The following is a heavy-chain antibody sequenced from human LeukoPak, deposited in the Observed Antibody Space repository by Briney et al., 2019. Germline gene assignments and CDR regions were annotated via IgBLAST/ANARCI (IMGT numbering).Heavy chain of an antibody. J-gene: IGHJ4*02. Sequence: GGPLSLSCAASGFTFSSYGMHWVRQAPGKGLEGVAIIRYDGGNKYYADSVKGRFTISRDNSKNTLYLQMNSLRAEDTAVYYCAKVKGGYYYSSGYFDYWGQGTLVTVSS. CDR3: AKVKGGYYYSSGYFDY. D-gene: IGHD3-22*01. CDR1: GFTFSSYG. CDR2: IRYDGGNK. V-gene: IGHV3-30*02.